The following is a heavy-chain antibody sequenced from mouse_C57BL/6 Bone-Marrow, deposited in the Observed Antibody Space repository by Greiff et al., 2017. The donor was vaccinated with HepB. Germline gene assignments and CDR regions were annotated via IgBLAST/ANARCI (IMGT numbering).Heavy chain of an antibody. CDR1: GYAFSSSW. J-gene: IGHJ3*01. CDR3: ASLPSPWFAY. V-gene: IGHV1-82*01. D-gene: IGHD2-1*01. Sequence: VQLQQSGPELVKPGASVKISCKASGYAFSSSWMNWVKQRPGKGLEWIGRIYPGDGDTNYNGKFKGKATLTADKSSSTAYMQLSSLTSEDSAVYFCASLPSPWFAYWGQGTLVTVSA. CDR2: IYPGDGDT.